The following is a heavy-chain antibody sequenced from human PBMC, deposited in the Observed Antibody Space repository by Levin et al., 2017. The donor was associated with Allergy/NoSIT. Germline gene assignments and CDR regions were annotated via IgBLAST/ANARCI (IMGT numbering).Heavy chain of an antibody. V-gene: IGHV3-23*01. J-gene: IGHJ4*02. CDR1: GFTFSSYA. CDR2: VSGSGGGT. CDR3: VFWTKFHY. Sequence: QAGGSLRLSCVASGFTFSSYAMSWVRQAPGKGLEWISTVSGSGGGTYYADSVKGRFTISRDNSKNTVYLQMSSLRVEDTAVYHCVFWTKFHYWGPGTLVTVSS. D-gene: IGHD1-1*01.